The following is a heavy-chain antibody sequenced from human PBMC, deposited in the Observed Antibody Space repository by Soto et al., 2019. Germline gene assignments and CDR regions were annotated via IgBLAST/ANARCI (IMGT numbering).Heavy chain of an antibody. CDR3: ARMGSSSWYAFDY. CDR2: IDWDDAK. Sequence: SGPTLVNPTQTLTLTCTFSGFSLSTSGVCVSWIRQPPGKALEWLARIDWDDAKYPSTSLKTRLTISRGTSKNQVVLTMTNMDPVDTATYYCARMGSSSWYAFDYWGQGILVTVSS. V-gene: IGHV2-70*11. J-gene: IGHJ4*02. CDR1: GFSLSTSGVC. D-gene: IGHD6-13*01.